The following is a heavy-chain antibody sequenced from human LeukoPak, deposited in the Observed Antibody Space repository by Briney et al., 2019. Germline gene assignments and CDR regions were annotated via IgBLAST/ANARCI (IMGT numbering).Heavy chain of an antibody. CDR1: GFTFSSYA. D-gene: IGHD5-24*01. V-gene: IGHV3-30*09. J-gene: IGHJ4*02. CDR2: ISYDGSSK. CDR3: AKGPVELATILVCDY. Sequence: PGGSLRLSCAASGFTFSSYAMHWVRQAPGKGLEWVAVISYDGSSKYYADSVKGRFAVSRDNSKNTLYLQMNSLRAEDTAVYYCAKGPVELATILVCDYWGQGTLVTVSS.